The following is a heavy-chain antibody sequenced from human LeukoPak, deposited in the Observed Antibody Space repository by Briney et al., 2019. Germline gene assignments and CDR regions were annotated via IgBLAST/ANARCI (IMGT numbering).Heavy chain of an antibody. V-gene: IGHV4-59*01. CDR3: ARALLGGGSYGFHYYYYMDV. D-gene: IGHD1-26*01. J-gene: IGHJ6*03. Sequence: SETLSLTCTVSGGSISSYYWSWIRQPPGKGLEWIGYIYYSGSTNYNPSLKSRVTISVDTSKNQFSLKLSSVTAADTAVYYCARALLGGGSYGFHYYYYMDVWGKGTTVTVSS. CDR2: IYYSGST. CDR1: GGSISSYY.